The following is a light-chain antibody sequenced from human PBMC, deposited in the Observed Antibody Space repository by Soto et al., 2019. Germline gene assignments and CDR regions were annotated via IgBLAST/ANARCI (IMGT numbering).Light chain of an antibody. CDR1: SSDVGGYNY. CDR3: CSYAGSSYV. V-gene: IGLV2-11*01. Sequence: QSALTQPRSVSGSPGQSVTISCTGTSSDVGGYNYVSWCQQHPGKAPKLMIYDVSKRPSGVPDRFAGSKSGNTASLTISGLQAEDEADYYCCSYAGSSYVCGTGTKVTVL. J-gene: IGLJ1*01. CDR2: DVS.